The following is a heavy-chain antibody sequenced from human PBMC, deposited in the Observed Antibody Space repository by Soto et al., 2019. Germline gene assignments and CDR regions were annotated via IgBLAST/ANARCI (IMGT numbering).Heavy chain of an antibody. CDR1: GFTFSNAW. J-gene: IGHJ4*02. V-gene: IGHV3-15*01. Sequence: EVQLVESGGGLVKPGGSLRLSCAASGFTFSNAWMSWVRQAPGKGLEWVGRIKSKTDGGTTDYAAPVKGRFTISRDDSKNTLYLQMNSLKTEDTAVYYCTTVIREVVPAADFDYWGQGTLVTVSS. CDR2: IKSKTDGGTT. D-gene: IGHD2-2*01. CDR3: TTVIREVVPAADFDY.